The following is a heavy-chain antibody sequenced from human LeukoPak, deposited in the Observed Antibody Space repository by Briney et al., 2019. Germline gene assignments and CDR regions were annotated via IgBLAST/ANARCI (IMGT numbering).Heavy chain of an antibody. J-gene: IGHJ1*01. CDR2: ISGSGGST. CDR3: ANTLYSSSWTEYFQH. CDR1: GFTFSSYA. D-gene: IGHD6-13*01. Sequence: GESLRHSCAASGFTFSSYAMSWVRQAPGKGLEWVSAISGSGGSTYYADSVKGRFTISRDNSKNTLYLQMNSLRAEDTAVYYCANTLYSSSWTEYFQHWGQGTLVTVSS. V-gene: IGHV3-23*01.